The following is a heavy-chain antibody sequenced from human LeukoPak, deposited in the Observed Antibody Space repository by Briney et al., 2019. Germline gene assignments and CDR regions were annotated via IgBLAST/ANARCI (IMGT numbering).Heavy chain of an antibody. J-gene: IGHJ4*02. CDR3: ARVAGGMATMNFDY. D-gene: IGHD5-24*01. CDR1: GGTFISYA. Sequence: SVKVSCKASGGTFISYAISWVRQAPGQGLEWMGGIIPIFGTANYAQKFQGRVTITTDESTSTAYMELSSLRSEDTAVYYCARVAGGMATMNFDYWGQGTLVTVSS. CDR2: IIPIFGTA. V-gene: IGHV1-69*05.